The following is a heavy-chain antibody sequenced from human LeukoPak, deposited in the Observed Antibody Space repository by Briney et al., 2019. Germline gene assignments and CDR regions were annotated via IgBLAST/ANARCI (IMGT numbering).Heavy chain of an antibody. J-gene: IGHJ4*02. CDR1: GFTFSSYW. CDR2: IKQDGSEK. V-gene: IGHV3-7*04. Sequence: PGGSLRLSCVASGFTFSSYWMSWVRQAPGKGLEWVANIKQDGSEKSYVDSVKGRFTISRDNAKNSLYLQMNSLRAEDTAVYYCARVLHKRNYDSSTYYGYWGQGTLVPVSS. D-gene: IGHD3-22*01. CDR3: ARVLHKRNYDSSTYYGY.